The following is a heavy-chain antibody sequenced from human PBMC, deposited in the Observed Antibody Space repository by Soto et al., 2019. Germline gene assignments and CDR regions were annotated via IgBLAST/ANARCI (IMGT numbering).Heavy chain of an antibody. V-gene: IGHV4-31*03. Sequence: SETQSLTSPVSGGSISGGCDYWSWIRQHPGKGLEWIGYIYYSGSTYYNPSLKSRVTISVDTSKNQFSLKLSSVTAADTAVYYCARSHVDIVATSSGGVWGMDVWGQGTTVTVSS. J-gene: IGHJ6*02. D-gene: IGHD5-12*01. CDR1: GGSISGGCDY. CDR2: IYYSGST. CDR3: ARSHVDIVATSSGGVWGMDV.